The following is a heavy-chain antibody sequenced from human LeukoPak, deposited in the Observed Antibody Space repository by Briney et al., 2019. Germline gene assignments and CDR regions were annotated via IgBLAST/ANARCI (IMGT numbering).Heavy chain of an antibody. V-gene: IGHV5-51*01. Sequence: GESLKISCQGSGYSFTTYWIGWVRQMPGKGLEWMGIVYPGDSDIRYSPSFQGQVTISADNSISTAYLLWSYLKASDTAMYYCARRRVTALGSDFDYWGQGTLVTVSS. D-gene: IGHD2-15*01. J-gene: IGHJ4*02. CDR1: GYSFTTYW. CDR3: ARRRVTALGSDFDY. CDR2: VYPGDSDI.